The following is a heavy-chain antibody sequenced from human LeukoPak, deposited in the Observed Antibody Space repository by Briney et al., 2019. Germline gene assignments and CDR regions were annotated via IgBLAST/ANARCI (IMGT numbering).Heavy chain of an antibody. J-gene: IGHJ3*02. CDR1: GFTFSSYW. Sequence: PGGSLRLSCAASGFTFSSYWMSWVRQAPGKGLEWVANIKQDGREKYYVDSVKGRFTISRDNAKNSLYLQMNSLRAEDTAVYYCARDRRAQAWAFDIWGQGTMVTVSS. V-gene: IGHV3-7*04. CDR3: ARDRRAQAWAFDI. CDR2: IKQDGREK.